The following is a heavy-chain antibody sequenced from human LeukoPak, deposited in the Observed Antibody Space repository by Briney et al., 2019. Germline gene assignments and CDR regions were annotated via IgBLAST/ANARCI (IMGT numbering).Heavy chain of an antibody. CDR3: VKVLRYFDWVEGVGGELDY. V-gene: IGHV3-64D*06. Sequence: SGGSLRLSCSASGFTFSSYAMHWVRQAPGKGLEYVSAISSNGGSTYYADSVKGRFTISRDNSKNTLYLQMSSLRAEDTAVYYCVKVLRYFDWVEGVGGELDYWGQGTLVTVSS. CDR1: GFTFSSYA. D-gene: IGHD3-9*01. CDR2: ISSNGGST. J-gene: IGHJ4*02.